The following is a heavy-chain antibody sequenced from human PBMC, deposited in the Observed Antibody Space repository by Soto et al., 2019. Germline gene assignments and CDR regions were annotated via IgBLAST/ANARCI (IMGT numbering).Heavy chain of an antibody. Sequence: QVQLVQSGAEVKKPGSSVKVSCKASGGTFSSXAXXXXXQAPXXXXXXXXVIIPIFGTANYAQKFQGRVTITADESTSTAYMELSSLRSEDTAVYYCAREYYGSGSYYALAYWGQGTLVTVSS. J-gene: IGHJ4*02. CDR2: IIPIFGTA. V-gene: IGHV1-69*01. CDR3: AREYYGSGSYYALAY. CDR1: GGTFSSXA. D-gene: IGHD3-10*01.